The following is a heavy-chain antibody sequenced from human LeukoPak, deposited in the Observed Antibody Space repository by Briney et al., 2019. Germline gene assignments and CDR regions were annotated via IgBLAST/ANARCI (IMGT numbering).Heavy chain of an antibody. CDR2: ISYDGSNK. CDR3: AKGRYYGSGSNDFYFDL. CDR1: GFTFSSYG. Sequence: GGSLKLSCAASGFTFSSYGMHWVRQAPGKGLEWVAVISYDGSNKYYADSVKGRFTISRDNSKNTLYLQMNSLRAEDTAVYYCAKGRYYGSGSNDFYFDLWGRGTLVTVSS. D-gene: IGHD3-10*01. J-gene: IGHJ2*01. V-gene: IGHV3-30*18.